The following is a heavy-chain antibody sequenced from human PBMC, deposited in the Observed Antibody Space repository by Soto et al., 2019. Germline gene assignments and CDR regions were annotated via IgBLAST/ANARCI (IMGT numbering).Heavy chain of an antibody. V-gene: IGHV4-59*01. CDR1: GGSISNFY. CDR3: ARAPMVLSRSYFDS. D-gene: IGHD2-8*01. Sequence: SETLSLTCTVSGGSISNFYWSWIRQPPGKGLEWIGYISYSGNTDYNPSLKSRVSISVDTSKNQLSLNLTSVTAADTAVYYCARAPMVLSRSYFDSWGQGTPVTVS. J-gene: IGHJ4*02. CDR2: ISYSGNT.